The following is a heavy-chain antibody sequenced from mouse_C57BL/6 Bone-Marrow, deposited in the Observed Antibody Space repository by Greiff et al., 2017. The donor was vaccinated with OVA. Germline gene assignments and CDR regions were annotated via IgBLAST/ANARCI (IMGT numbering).Heavy chain of an antibody. CDR1: GYTFTSYW. J-gene: IGHJ2*01. D-gene: IGHD3-2*02. V-gene: IGHV1-7*01. Sequence: QVQLQQSGAELAKPGASVKLSCKASGYTFTSYWMHWVKQRPGQGLEWIGYINPSSGYTKYNQKFKDKATLTADTYSSTAYMQLSSLTYEDSAVYYCANQLRRYYFDYWGQGTTLTVSS. CDR2: INPSSGYT. CDR3: ANQLRRYYFDY.